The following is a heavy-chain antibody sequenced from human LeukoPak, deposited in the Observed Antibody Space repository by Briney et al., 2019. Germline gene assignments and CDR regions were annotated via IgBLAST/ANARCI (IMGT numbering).Heavy chain of an antibody. CDR2: IYYSGRT. J-gene: IGHJ4*02. D-gene: IGHD2-15*01. Sequence: SETLSLTCTLSGGPIRSSRYYWGGIRQPPGKGLEGFGSIYYSGRTYHNPSLESRVTISVDMSKNLFSLKLKSVTGADTAVYFCARLDSDSGGVWFDYLGQGTLATVSS. V-gene: IGHV4-39*01. CDR1: GGPIRSSRYY. CDR3: ARLDSDSGGVWFDY.